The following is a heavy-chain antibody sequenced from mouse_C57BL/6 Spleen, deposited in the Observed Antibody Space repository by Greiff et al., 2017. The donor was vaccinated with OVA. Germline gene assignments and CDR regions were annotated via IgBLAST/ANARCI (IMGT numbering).Heavy chain of an antibody. CDR1: GYTFTSYD. Sequence: QVQLQQSGPELVKPGASVKLSCKASGYTFTSYDINWVKQRPGQGLEWIGWIYPRDGSTKYNEKFKGKATMTVDTSSSTAYMELHSLTSEDSAVYFCARSDYGSSYYAMDYWGQGTSVTVSS. CDR2: IYPRDGST. V-gene: IGHV1-85*01. CDR3: ARSDYGSSYYAMDY. J-gene: IGHJ4*01. D-gene: IGHD1-1*01.